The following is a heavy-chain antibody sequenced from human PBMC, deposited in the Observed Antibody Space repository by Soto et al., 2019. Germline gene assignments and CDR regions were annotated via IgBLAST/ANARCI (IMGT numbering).Heavy chain of an antibody. CDR2: ISAHNGNT. CDR3: ARGRYGDY. J-gene: IGHJ4*02. Sequence: QDHLVQSGAEVKKPGASVKVSCKGSGYAFTTYGITWVRQAPGQGLEWMGWISAHNGNTNYAQKLQGRVTVTRDTSTSTAYMELRSLRSVDTAVYYCARGRYGDYWGQGALVTVSS. CDR1: GYAFTTYG. D-gene: IGHD1-1*01. V-gene: IGHV1-18*01.